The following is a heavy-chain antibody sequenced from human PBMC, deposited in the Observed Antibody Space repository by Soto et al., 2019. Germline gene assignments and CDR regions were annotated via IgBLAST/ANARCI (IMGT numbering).Heavy chain of an antibody. CDR2: ISGYNGDT. Sequence: QGQLVQSGPEVKKPGASVKVSCKASGYTFTRYGISWVRQAPGQGLEWMGWISGYNGDTKYAQKVQGRVTITIDTSTSTAYIELSSLTSADTTIYRCVKNGQPPSYYYGMDAWGQGTTFTAS. CDR1: GYTFTRYG. J-gene: IGHJ6*02. D-gene: IGHD2-8*01. V-gene: IGHV1-18*01. CDR3: VKNGQPPSYYYGMDA.